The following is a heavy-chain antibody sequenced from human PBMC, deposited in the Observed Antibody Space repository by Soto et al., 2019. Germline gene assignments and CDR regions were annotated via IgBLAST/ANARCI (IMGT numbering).Heavy chain of an antibody. Sequence: GGSLRLSCVASTFTFSSYWMTWVRQAPGKGLEWVANINPEGSDKYYVDSVKGRFTISRDNTKNSLDLQMNSLRAEDTAVYYCARADRPYAESAYWGQGTLVTVSS. D-gene: IGHD3-3*01. CDR1: TFTFSSYW. V-gene: IGHV3-7*04. J-gene: IGHJ4*02. CDR3: ARADRPYAESAY. CDR2: INPEGSDK.